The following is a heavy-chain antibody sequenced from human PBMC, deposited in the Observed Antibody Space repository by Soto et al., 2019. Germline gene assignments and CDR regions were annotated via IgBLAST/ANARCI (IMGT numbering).Heavy chain of an antibody. Sequence: SETLSLTCIVSGGSVSSGTYYWSWIRQPPRQGLEWIGYVNSGTTNYNPSLKSRVGISVDTSKNHVSLNLGAVTAADTAVYYCARDSSGWYESWGQGTLVTVSS. CDR2: VNSGTT. CDR3: ARDSSGWYES. V-gene: IGHV4-61*03. J-gene: IGHJ5*01. CDR1: GGSVSSGTYY. D-gene: IGHD6-19*01.